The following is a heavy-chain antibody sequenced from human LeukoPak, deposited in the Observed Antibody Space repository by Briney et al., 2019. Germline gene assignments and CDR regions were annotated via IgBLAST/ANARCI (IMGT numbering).Heavy chain of an antibody. CDR2: ISGSGANT. D-gene: IGHD3-22*01. CDR1: GFTFSNYA. CDR3: AKDRSSGYPEWYFDL. Sequence: PGGSLRLSCAASGFTFSNYAMNWVRQPPGKGLEWVSAISGSGANTYYADCVKCRFTISRDNSKNTLYLQMNILRAEDSAVFYCAKDRSSGYPEWYFDLWGRGTRVTVSS. V-gene: IGHV3-23*01. J-gene: IGHJ2*01.